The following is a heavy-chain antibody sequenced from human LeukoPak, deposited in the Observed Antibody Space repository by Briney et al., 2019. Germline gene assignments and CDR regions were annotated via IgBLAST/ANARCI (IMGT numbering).Heavy chain of an antibody. CDR2: INPNSGGT. CDR1: GYTFTGYY. CDR3: ARDASLMY. J-gene: IGHJ4*02. Sequence: ASVKVSCKASGYTFTGYYMHWVRQAPGQGFEWMGWINPNSGGTNYAQKFQGRVTLTRDTSISTVYMELSRLRSDDTAVYYCARDASLMYWGQGTLVTVSS. V-gene: IGHV1-2*02. D-gene: IGHD3-16*01.